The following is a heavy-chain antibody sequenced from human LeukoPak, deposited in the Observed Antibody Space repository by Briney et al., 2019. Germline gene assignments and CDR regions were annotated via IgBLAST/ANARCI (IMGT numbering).Heavy chain of an antibody. D-gene: IGHD3-16*02. CDR2: IIPIFGTA. CDR1: GGTFSSYA. Sequence: SVKVSCKASGGTFSSYAISWVRQAPGQGLAWMGGIIPIFGTANYAQKFQGRVTITADESTSTAYMELSSLRSEDTAVYYCARGGPIMITFGGVIVIPVIDYWGQGTLVTVSS. J-gene: IGHJ4*02. V-gene: IGHV1-69*13. CDR3: ARGGPIMITFGGVIVIPVIDY.